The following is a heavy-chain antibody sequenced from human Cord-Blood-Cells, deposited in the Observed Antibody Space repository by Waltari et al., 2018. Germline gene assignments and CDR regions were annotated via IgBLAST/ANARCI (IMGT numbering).Heavy chain of an antibody. CDR3: ARGGEQLIYWYFDL. Sequence: QVQLQQWGAGLLKPSETLSLTCAVYGGSFSGYYWSWTRQPPGKGLEWIGEINHSGSTNYNPSLKSRVTISVDTSKNQFSLKLSSVTAADTAVYYCARGGEQLIYWYFDLWGRGTLVTVSS. CDR1: GGSFSGYY. V-gene: IGHV4-34*01. D-gene: IGHD6-6*01. CDR2: INHSGST. J-gene: IGHJ2*01.